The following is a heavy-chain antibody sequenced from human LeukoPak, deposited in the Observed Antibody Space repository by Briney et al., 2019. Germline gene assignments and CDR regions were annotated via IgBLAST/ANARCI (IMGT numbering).Heavy chain of an antibody. J-gene: IGHJ6*04. D-gene: IGHD3-10*01. Sequence: GGSLRLSCAASGFTFSSYAMSWVRQAPGKGLEWVSAISGSGGSTYYADSVKGRFTFSRDNSKNTLYLQMNSLRAEDTAVYYCATDYGSGSYHYYYYGMDVWGKGTTVTVSS. CDR1: GFTFSSYA. CDR2: ISGSGGST. CDR3: ATDYGSGSYHYYYYGMDV. V-gene: IGHV3-23*01.